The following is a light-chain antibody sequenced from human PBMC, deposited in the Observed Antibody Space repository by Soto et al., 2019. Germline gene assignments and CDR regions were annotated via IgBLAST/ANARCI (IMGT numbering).Light chain of an antibody. Sequence: EIVMTQSPATLSVSSGERATLSCRASQSVRNNLAWYQQKPGQAPRLLIYGASARATGTPARFSASGSGTEFTLTISSLQSEDFAVYYCQQYNDWPPRRTFGQGTKVDIK. V-gene: IGKV3-15*01. J-gene: IGKJ1*01. CDR2: GAS. CDR3: QQYNDWPPRRT. CDR1: QSVRNN.